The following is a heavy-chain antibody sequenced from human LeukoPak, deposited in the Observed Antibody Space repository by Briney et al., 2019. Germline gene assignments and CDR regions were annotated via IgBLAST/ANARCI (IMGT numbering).Heavy chain of an antibody. J-gene: IGHJ6*03. CDR1: GGSISSYY. Sequence: PSETLSLTCTVSGGSISSYYWSWIRQPPGKGLEWIGYIYYSGSTNYNPSLKSRVTISVDTSKNQFSLKLSSVTAADTAVYYCARVAAGRWGYYYMDVWGKGTTVTVSS. D-gene: IGHD6-13*01. V-gene: IGHV4-59*08. CDR2: IYYSGST. CDR3: ARVAAGRWGYYYMDV.